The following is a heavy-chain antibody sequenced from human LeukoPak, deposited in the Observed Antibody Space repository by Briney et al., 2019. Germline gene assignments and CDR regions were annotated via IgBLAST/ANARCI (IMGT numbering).Heavy chain of an antibody. CDR2: ISDDSYRT. D-gene: IGHD4-17*01. CDR3: ARARGLGIGAHFDY. V-gene: IGHV3-11*01. CDR1: GFNFGRYH. Sequence: GGSLRLSCIASGFNFGRYHMGWLRQAPGKGLEWVSYISDDSYRTPYGDSVKGRLTISRHNAKNSLYLQMDNLRVEDTAVYYCARARGLGIGAHFDYWGQGTLVTVSS. J-gene: IGHJ4*02.